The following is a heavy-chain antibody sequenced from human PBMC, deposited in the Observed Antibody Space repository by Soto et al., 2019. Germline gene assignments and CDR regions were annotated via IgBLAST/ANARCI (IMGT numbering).Heavy chain of an antibody. CDR3: ARGGYCSSTSCYFARHYYYGMDV. CDR1: GGSFSGYY. V-gene: IGHV4-34*01. CDR2: INHSGST. D-gene: IGHD2-2*01. J-gene: IGHJ6*02. Sequence: SETLSLTCAVYGGSFSGYYWSWIRQPPGRGLEWIGEINHSGSTNYNPSLKSRVTISVDTSKNQFSLKLSSVTAADTAVYYCARGGYCSSTSCYFARHYYYGMDVWGQGTTVTVSS.